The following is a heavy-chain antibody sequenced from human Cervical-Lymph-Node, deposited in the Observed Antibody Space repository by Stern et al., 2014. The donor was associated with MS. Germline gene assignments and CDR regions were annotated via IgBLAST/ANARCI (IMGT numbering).Heavy chain of an antibody. Sequence: EVQLVESGGGLVQPGGSLRLSCAASGFTFSDHYMDWVRQAPGKGLERVGRTRNKANSYTTEYAASVKGRFTISRDDSKNSLYLQMNSLKTEDTAVYYCALGGLLYFDYWGQGTLVTVSS. CDR2: TRNKANSYTT. D-gene: IGHD2-21*02. V-gene: IGHV3-72*01. CDR3: ALGGLLYFDY. J-gene: IGHJ4*02. CDR1: GFTFSDHY.